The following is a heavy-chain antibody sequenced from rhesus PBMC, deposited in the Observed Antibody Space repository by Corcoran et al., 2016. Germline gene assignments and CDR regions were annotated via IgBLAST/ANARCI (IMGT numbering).Heavy chain of an antibody. V-gene: IGHV2-174*01. Sequence: QVTLKESGPALVTPTQPLTLTCTFSGFSISTSGLGVGWIPPPPGKALEWLALIHWDDDKYYSTSLKSRLTISKDTSKNQVVLTMTNMDPVDTATYYCARITLRQLSVGYWGQGVLVTVSS. CDR3: ARITLRQLSVGY. CDR2: IHWDDDK. CDR1: GFSISTSGLG. J-gene: IGHJ4*01. D-gene: IGHD6-25*01.